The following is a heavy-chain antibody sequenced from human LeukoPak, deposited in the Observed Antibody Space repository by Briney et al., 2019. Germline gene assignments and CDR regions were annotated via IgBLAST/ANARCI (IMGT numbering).Heavy chain of an antibody. J-gene: IGHJ4*02. Sequence: SETLSLTCTVSGGSISSSSYYWSWIRQPPGKGLEWIGYIYYSGSTNYNPSLKSRVTISVDTSKNQFSLKLSSVTAADTAVYYCAAGYSSGFSDYWGQGTLVTVSS. CDR2: IYYSGST. V-gene: IGHV4-61*01. CDR3: AAGYSSGFSDY. CDR1: GGSISSSSYY. D-gene: IGHD6-19*01.